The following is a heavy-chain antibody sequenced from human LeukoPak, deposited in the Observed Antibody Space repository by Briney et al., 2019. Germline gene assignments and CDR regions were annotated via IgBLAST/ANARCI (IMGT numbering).Heavy chain of an antibody. V-gene: IGHV4-39*07. J-gene: IGHJ5*02. CDR2: IYYSGTT. CDR1: GGSISSSSYY. CDR3: ARDLLPSSSNNWFDP. D-gene: IGHD2-15*01. Sequence: SETLSLTCTVSGGSISSSSYYWGWIRQPPGKGLGWIGSIYYSGTTYYNPSLKSRVTISVDTSKNQFSLKLSSVTAADTAVYYCARDLLPSSSNNWFDPWGQGTLVTVSS.